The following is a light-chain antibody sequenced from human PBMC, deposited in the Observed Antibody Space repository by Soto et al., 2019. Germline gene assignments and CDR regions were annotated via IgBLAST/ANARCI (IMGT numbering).Light chain of an antibody. V-gene: IGKV1-39*01. CDR1: QSINIY. J-gene: IGKJ4*01. Sequence: DIQMTQSPSSLSASVGDSVTITCRASQSINIYLSWYQQKPGKAPKLLINVASTLQGGVPSRFSGSGSGTDFTLAISSLQPEXSATYYCQQSFSTPQTFGGGTRVEIK. CDR2: VAS. CDR3: QQSFSTPQT.